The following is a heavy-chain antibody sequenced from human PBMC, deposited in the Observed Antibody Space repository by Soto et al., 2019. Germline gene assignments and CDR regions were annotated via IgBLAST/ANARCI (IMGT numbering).Heavy chain of an antibody. CDR1: GYTFTICG. CDR3: ARALGYSGYAGMDV. D-gene: IGHD5-12*01. J-gene: IGHJ6*02. CDR2: ISPDNGNT. Sequence: QVQLVQSGGEVKKPGASVKVSCKASGYTFTICGINWVRQAPGQGLEWMGWISPDNGNTNYAQKLQGRVTMTTDTSTSTAYMELRSLRSHDTAVYYCARALGYSGYAGMDVWGQGTTVTVSS. V-gene: IGHV1-18*01.